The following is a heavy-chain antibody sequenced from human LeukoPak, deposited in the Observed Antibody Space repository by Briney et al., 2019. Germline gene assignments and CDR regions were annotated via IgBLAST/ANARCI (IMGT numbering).Heavy chain of an antibody. D-gene: IGHD6-19*01. CDR1: GYTFTGYY. J-gene: IGHJ6*02. Sequence: ASVKVSCKASGYTFTGYYMHWVRQAPGQGLEWMGRINPNSGGTNYAQKFQGRVTMTRDTSISTAYMELSRLRSDDTAVYYCARDSGRNSGWYGPYYYYYGMDVWGQGTTVTVSS. CDR2: INPNSGGT. CDR3: ARDSGRNSGWYGPYYYYYGMDV. V-gene: IGHV1-2*06.